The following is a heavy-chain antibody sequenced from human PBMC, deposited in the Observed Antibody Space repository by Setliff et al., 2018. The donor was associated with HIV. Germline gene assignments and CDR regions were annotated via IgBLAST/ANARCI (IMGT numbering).Heavy chain of an antibody. D-gene: IGHD5-18*01. V-gene: IGHV4-31*03. J-gene: IGHJ6*02. CDR2: ITYSGST. CDR3: ARVGSVIQMTLFGMDV. CDR1: GGSISRVGYY. Sequence: SETLSLTCSVSGGSISRVGYYWSWIRQHPGKGLEWIGYITYSGSTYYNPSLMSRVSISPDTSKNQFSLKLTSVTAADTAVYYCARVGSVIQMTLFGMDVWGQGTTVTVSS.